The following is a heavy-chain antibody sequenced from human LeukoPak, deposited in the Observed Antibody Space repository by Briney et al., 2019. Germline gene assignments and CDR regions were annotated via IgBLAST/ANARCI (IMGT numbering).Heavy chain of an antibody. Sequence: SETLSLTCTVSGVSISSTSYYWGWIRQPPGKGLEWIGSIYYSGSTYYNPSLKSRVTLSVDTSKNLFSLKLSSVTAADTAVYYCARGITLIRGVPREFDYWGQGTQVTVSS. CDR3: ARGITLIRGVPREFDY. D-gene: IGHD3-10*01. J-gene: IGHJ4*02. CDR1: GVSISSTSYY. V-gene: IGHV4-39*01. CDR2: IYYSGST.